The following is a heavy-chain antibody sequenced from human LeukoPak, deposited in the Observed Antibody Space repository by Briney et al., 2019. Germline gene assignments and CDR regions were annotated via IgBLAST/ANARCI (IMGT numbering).Heavy chain of an antibody. D-gene: IGHD4-17*01. J-gene: IGHJ6*02. CDR3: AGDYGEYYYGMDV. V-gene: IGHV3-33*01. CDR2: IWYDGSNK. Sequence: QPGRSLRLSCSASGFTFSSYGMHWVRQAPGKGLEWVAVIWYDGSNKYYADSVKGRFTISRDNSKNTLYLQMNSLRDEDTAVYYCAGDYGEYYYGMDVWGQGTTVTVSS. CDR1: GFTFSSYG.